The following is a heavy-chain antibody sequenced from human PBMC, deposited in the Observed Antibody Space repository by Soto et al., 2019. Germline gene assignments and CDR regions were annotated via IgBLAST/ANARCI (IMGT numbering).Heavy chain of an antibody. Sequence: SETLSLTCSVSGASISSYYWSWIRQPPGKGLEWLAYIYYSGSTSYNPSLKSRVSISLDASMNQFSLKLSSVTAADTAVHYCARTYDDSGPNSGGYGFDIWGQGTMVTVS. CDR1: GASISSYY. CDR2: IYYSGST. D-gene: IGHD3-22*01. CDR3: ARTYDDSGPNSGGYGFDI. V-gene: IGHV4-59*01. J-gene: IGHJ3*02.